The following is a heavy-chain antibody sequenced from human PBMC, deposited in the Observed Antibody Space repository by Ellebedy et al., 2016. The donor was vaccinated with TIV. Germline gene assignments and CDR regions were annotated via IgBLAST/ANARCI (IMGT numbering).Heavy chain of an antibody. D-gene: IGHD6-19*01. CDR1: GYTFTSYG. CDR2: ISAYNGNT. V-gene: IGHV1-18*04. J-gene: IGHJ4*02. Sequence: ASVKVSXXASGYTFTSYGISWVRQAPGQGLEWMGWISAYNGNTNYAQKLQGRVTMTTDTSTSTAYMELRSLRSDDTAVYYCARQWLGGESDYWGQGTLVTVSS. CDR3: ARQWLGGESDY.